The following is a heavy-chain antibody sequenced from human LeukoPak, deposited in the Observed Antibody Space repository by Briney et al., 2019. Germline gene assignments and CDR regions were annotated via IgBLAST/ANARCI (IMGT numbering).Heavy chain of an antibody. CDR1: GFTFSSYA. V-gene: IGHV3-23*01. CDR3: AKYGPQDSGSSHFDY. D-gene: IGHD1-26*01. CDR2: IRDSGSST. J-gene: IGHJ4*02. Sequence: GGALRLSCVASGFTFSSYAMSWVRQAPGKGLEWVSAIRDSGSSTHYADSVKGRFTTSRDNSKNTLFLQMNSLRAEDTAIYYCAKYGPQDSGSSHFDYWGQGALVTVSS.